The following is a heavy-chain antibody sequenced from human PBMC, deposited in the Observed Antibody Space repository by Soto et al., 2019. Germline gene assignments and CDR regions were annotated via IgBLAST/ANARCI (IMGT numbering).Heavy chain of an antibody. CDR1: GGSISSYY. J-gene: IGHJ6*02. D-gene: IGHD1-26*01. V-gene: IGHV4-59*01. CDR2: IYYSGST. Sequence: SETLSLTFTVSGGSISSYYWSWIRQPPGKGLEWIGYIYYSGSTNYNPSLKSRVTISVDTSKNQFSLKLISVTAADTAVYYCARAGIVGATVHYGIDVWRQGTTVTVSS. CDR3: ARAGIVGATVHYGIDV.